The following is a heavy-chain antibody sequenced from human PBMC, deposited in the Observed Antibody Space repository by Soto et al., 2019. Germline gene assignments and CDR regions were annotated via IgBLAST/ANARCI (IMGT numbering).Heavy chain of an antibody. CDR1: GFTLSSYW. J-gene: IGHJ6*02. CDR2: IKQDGSEK. D-gene: IGHD6-13*01. V-gene: IGHV3-7*05. CDR3: ARDYGSSYSSRYYGMNV. Sequence: GGSLRLSCAASGFTLSSYWMSWVRQAPGKGLEWVANIKQDGSEKYYVDSVKGRFTISRDNAKNSLYLQMNSLRAEDTALYYCARDYGSSYSSRYYGMNVWGQGAEVTVSS.